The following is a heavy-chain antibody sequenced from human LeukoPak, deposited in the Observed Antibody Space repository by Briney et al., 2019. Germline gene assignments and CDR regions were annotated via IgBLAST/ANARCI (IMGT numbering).Heavy chain of an antibody. CDR3: AKGGKSGYALVALFDR. D-gene: IGHD2-2*01. Sequence: GGSLRLSCAVSGLTLSSYAMSWVRQAPGKGLEWVSAISGRGGGTYYADSVKGRFAISRDNSKNTLYLQLNSLRAEDTAVYYCAKGGKSGYALVALFDRWGQGTLVTVSS. CDR1: GLTLSSYA. J-gene: IGHJ5*02. CDR2: ISGRGGGT. V-gene: IGHV3-23*01.